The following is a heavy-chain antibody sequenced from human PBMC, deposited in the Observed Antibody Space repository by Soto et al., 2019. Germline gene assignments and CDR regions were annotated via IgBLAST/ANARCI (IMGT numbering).Heavy chain of an antibody. CDR2: ISYDGSNK. V-gene: IGHV3-30-3*01. CDR1: GFTFSSYA. J-gene: IGHJ4*02. D-gene: IGHD2-2*01. CDR3: ASDSSPSS. Sequence: ESGGGVVQPGRSLRLSCAASGFTFSSYAMHWVRQAPGKGLEWVAVISYDGSNKYYADSVKGRFTISRDNSKNTLYLQMNSLRAEDTAVYYCASDSSPSSWGQGTLVTVSS.